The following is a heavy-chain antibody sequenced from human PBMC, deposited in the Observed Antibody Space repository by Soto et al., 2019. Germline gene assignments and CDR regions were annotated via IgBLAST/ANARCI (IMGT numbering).Heavy chain of an antibody. CDR2: INANNGNT. CDR1: GYTFTSYV. J-gene: IGHJ3*02. D-gene: IGHD3-10*01. CDR3: ARDRGWFGEFHDAFDI. V-gene: IGHV1-3*01. Sequence: ASVKVSCKASGYTFTSYVMHWVRQAPGQRLEWMGWINANNGNTKYSQKFQGWVTMTRDTSTSTAYMELSRLRSDDTAVYYCARDRGWFGEFHDAFDIWGQGTMVTVSS.